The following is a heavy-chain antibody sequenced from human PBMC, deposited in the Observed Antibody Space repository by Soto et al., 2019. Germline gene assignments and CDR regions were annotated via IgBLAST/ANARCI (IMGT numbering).Heavy chain of an antibody. Sequence: QVQLQESGPGLVKPSQTLSLTCTVSGDSMTSGAYYWSWIRQHPGKGLEWIGYISYIGTTYYNPSLKSRGTISVNPSKIQFSMILHPVTAADTAVYYCARDYYNSPRATDVWGQGTTVTVSS. CDR2: ISYIGTT. CDR3: ARDYYNSPRATDV. J-gene: IGHJ6*02. CDR1: GDSMTSGAYY. D-gene: IGHD1-20*01. V-gene: IGHV4-31*03.